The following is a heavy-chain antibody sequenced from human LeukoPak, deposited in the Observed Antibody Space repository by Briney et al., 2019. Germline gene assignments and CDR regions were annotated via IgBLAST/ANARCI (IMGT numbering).Heavy chain of an antibody. CDR1: GFTFSSYA. Sequence: PGGSLRLSCAASGFTFSSYAMSWVRQAPGKGLEWVSGISGSGGSTYYADSVKGRFTISRDNSKNTLCLQMNSLRAEDTAVYYCARGLSGYDFQSHYWGQGTLVTVSS. V-gene: IGHV3-23*01. CDR2: ISGSGGST. J-gene: IGHJ4*02. CDR3: ARGLSGYDFQSHY. D-gene: IGHD5-12*01.